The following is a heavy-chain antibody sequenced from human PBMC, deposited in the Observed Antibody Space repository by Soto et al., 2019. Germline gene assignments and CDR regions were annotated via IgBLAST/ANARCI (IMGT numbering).Heavy chain of an antibody. CDR2: ITSSSTYI. V-gene: IGHV3-21*06. Sequence: PGGSLRLSCVASGFTFRAYSMSWVRQAPGQGLEWVSSITSSSTYIYYTRSVEGRFTISRDDAKNSLHLQMNSPRAEDTAVYYCARDLLEGYGHARQPDYWGQGTLVTVSS. D-gene: IGHD5-18*01. CDR1: GFTFRAYS. CDR3: ARDLLEGYGHARQPDY. J-gene: IGHJ4*02.